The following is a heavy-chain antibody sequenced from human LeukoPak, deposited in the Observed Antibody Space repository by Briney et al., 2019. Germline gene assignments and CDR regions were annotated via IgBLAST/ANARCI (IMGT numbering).Heavy chain of an antibody. J-gene: IGHJ4*02. CDR3: AREGAIGGTIGY. CDR1: GYTFTSYY. V-gene: IGHV1-8*02. D-gene: IGHD1-7*01. CDR2: MNPNSGNT. Sequence: GASVKVSCKASGYTFTSYYMHWVRQAPGQGLEWMGWMNPNSGNTGYAQKFQGRVTMTRNTSISTAYMELSSLRSEDTAVYYCAREGAIGGTIGYWGQGTLVTVSS.